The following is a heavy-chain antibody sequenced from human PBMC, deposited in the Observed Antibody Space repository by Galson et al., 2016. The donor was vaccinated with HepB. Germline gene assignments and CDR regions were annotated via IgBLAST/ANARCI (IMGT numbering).Heavy chain of an antibody. Sequence: SLRLSCAASGFTFSSYSMNWVRQAPGKGLEWLSYINIASNVIHYADSVKGRFTISRDNSKNTLYLQMNSQRDEDTAVYYCAKEAAPTVKSGSDVDYWGQGTLVTVSS. J-gene: IGHJ4*02. D-gene: IGHD2-21*01. CDR3: AKEAAPTVKSGSDVDY. CDR2: INIASNVI. V-gene: IGHV3-48*02. CDR1: GFTFSSYS.